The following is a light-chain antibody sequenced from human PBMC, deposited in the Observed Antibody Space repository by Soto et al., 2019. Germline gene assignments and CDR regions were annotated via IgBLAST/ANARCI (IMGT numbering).Light chain of an antibody. CDR3: QQRSNWPIT. CDR1: QSVSSY. V-gene: IGKV3-11*01. Sequence: EIVLTQSPATLSLSPGERATLSCRASQSVSSYLAWYQQKPGQAPRILIYDASNRATGIPARFSGSGSGTDFTLTTSRLEPEDFAVYYCQQRSNWPITFGQGTRLEIK. J-gene: IGKJ5*01. CDR2: DAS.